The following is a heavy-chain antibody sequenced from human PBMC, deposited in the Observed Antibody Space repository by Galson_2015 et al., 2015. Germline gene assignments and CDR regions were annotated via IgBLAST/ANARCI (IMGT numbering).Heavy chain of an antibody. V-gene: IGHV3-21*01. Sequence: SLRLSCAASGFTFSSYSMNWVRQAPGKGLEWVSSISSSSSYIYYADSVKGRFTISRDNSKNTLYLQMNSLRAEDTAVYYCARGLRFEQWLVSHWGQGTLVTVSS. CDR2: ISSSSSYI. CDR1: GFTFSSYS. CDR3: ARGLRFEQWLVSH. D-gene: IGHD6-19*01. J-gene: IGHJ4*02.